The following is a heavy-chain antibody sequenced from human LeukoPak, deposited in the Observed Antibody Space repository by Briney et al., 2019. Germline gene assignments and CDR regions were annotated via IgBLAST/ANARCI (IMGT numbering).Heavy chain of an antibody. Sequence: SVKVSRKASGGTFSSYAISWARQAPGQGLEWMGGIIPIFGTANYAQKFQGRVTITADESTSTAYMELSSLRSEDTAVYYCARGLPAAIVWNWFDPWGQGTLVTVSS. J-gene: IGHJ5*02. V-gene: IGHV1-69*01. CDR1: GGTFSSYA. CDR3: ARGLPAAIVWNWFDP. CDR2: IIPIFGTA. D-gene: IGHD2-2*01.